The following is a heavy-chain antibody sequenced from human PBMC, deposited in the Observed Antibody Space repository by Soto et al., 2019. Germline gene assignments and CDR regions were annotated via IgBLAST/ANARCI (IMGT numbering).Heavy chain of an antibody. D-gene: IGHD6-13*01. CDR2: ISAYNGNT. CDR1: GYTFTSYG. J-gene: IGHJ5*02. CDR3: ARDIAAAGTALAKNWCDP. Sequence: GASVKVSCKASGYTFTSYGISWVRQAPGQGLEWMGWISAYNGNTNYAQKLQGRVTMTTDTSTSTAYMELRSLRSDDTAVYYCARDIAAAGTALAKNWCDPWGQGTMGTVSS. V-gene: IGHV1-18*04.